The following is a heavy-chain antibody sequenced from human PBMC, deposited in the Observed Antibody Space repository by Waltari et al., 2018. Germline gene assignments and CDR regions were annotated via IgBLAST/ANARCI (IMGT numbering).Heavy chain of an antibody. D-gene: IGHD6-19*01. J-gene: IGHJ4*02. Sequence: QLQLQESGPGLVKPSETLSLTCTVSGGSISSSSYYWGWIRQTPGKGLEWIGGIYYRGSTSYTPSLKSGVTISVDTSKNQFSLKLSSVTAADTAVYYCASRGRRGYSSGWQDDYWGQGTLVTVSS. CDR2: IYYRGST. CDR1: GGSISSSSYY. V-gene: IGHV4-39*01. CDR3: ASRGRRGYSSGWQDDY.